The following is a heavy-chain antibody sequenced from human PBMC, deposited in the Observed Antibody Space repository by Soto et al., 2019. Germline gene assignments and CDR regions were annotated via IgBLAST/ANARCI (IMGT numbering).Heavy chain of an antibody. J-gene: IGHJ5*02. D-gene: IGHD5-12*01. CDR1: GGSISSISYY. CDR2: IYYSGST. CDR3: ARAGAVVATITNWFDP. Sequence: PSETLSLTCTVSGGSISSISYYWGWIRQPPGKGLEWIGSIYYSGSTYYNPSLKSRVTISVDKSKNQFSLKLSSVAAADTAVYYCARAGAVVATITNWFDPWGQGTLVTVSS. V-gene: IGHV4-39*01.